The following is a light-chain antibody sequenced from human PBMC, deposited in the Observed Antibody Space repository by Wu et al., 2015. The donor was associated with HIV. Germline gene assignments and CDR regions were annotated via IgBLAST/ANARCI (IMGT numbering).Light chain of an antibody. CDR3: QKYNNALLA. J-gene: IGKJ3*01. CDR2: AAS. V-gene: IGKV1-27*01. CDR1: QYISNY. Sequence: DIQMTQSPSSLSASVGDTVTITCRASQYISNYLAWYPQKPGKSPKLLIRAASTLQSGVPSRFSGSGYGTDFTLTISSLQPEDFATYFCQKYNNALLAFGPGTKVDVK.